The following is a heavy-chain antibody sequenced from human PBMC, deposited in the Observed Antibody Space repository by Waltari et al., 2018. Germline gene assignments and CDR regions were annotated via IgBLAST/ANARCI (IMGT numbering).Heavy chain of an antibody. J-gene: IGHJ2*01. CDR3: ARDGGNQGYCSGGSCYSVWYFDL. CDR2: IYYSGST. V-gene: IGHV4-59*11. Sequence: QVQLHESGPGLVKPSETLSLTCTVSGGSISSHYWSWIRQPPGKGLEWIGYIYYSGSTNYNPSLKRRVTISVDTSKNQFSLKLSSVTAADTAVDYCARDGGNQGYCSGGSCYSVWYFDLWGRGTLVTVSS. D-gene: IGHD2-15*01. CDR1: GGSISSHY.